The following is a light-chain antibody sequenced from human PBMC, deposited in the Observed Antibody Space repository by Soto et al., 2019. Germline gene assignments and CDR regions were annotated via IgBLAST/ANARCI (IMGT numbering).Light chain of an antibody. Sequence: EIVLTQSPGTLSLSTGERATLSCRASQIVSITYLAWYQHKPGQAPRLLIYDASNRATGIPARFSGSGSGTDFTLTISSLEPEDFAVYYCQQYGSSPRTFGQGTKVDIK. J-gene: IGKJ1*01. V-gene: IGKV3-20*01. CDR2: DAS. CDR1: QIVSITY. CDR3: QQYGSSPRT.